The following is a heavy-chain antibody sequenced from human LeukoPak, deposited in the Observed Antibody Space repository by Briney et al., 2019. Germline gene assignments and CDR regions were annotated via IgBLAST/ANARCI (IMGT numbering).Heavy chain of an antibody. CDR3: ATNRAGTYDRPFDI. J-gene: IGHJ3*02. V-gene: IGHV4-61*02. Sequence: KPSETLSLTCTVSGGSISSGSYYWSWIRQPAGKGLEWIGRIYTSGSTNYNPSLKSRVTISVDTSKNQFSLKLSSVTAADTAVYFCATNRAGTYDRPFDIWGQGTMVTVSS. CDR2: IYTSGST. CDR1: GGSISSGSYY. D-gene: IGHD1-26*01.